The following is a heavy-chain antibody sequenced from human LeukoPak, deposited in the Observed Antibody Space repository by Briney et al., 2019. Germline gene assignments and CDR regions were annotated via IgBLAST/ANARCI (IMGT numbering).Heavy chain of an antibody. CDR3: AKTLVHCASTRCYFYFDY. Sequence: GGSLRLSCAASGFTFSYNAMSWVRQAPGKGLEWVSAISGSGGSTYYVDSVKGRFTVSRDNSKNTLYLQLNSLRAEDTAVYCCAKTLVHCASTRCYFYFDYWGQGTLVTVSS. V-gene: IGHV3-23*01. CDR1: GFTFSYNA. J-gene: IGHJ4*02. CDR2: ISGSGGST. D-gene: IGHD2-2*01.